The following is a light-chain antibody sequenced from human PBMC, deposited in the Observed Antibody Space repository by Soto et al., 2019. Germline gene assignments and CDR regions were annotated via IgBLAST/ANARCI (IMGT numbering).Light chain of an antibody. J-gene: IGKJ1*01. CDR1: QSISSSY. Sequence: EIVLTQSPGTLSLSPGERATLSCRASQSISSSYLAWYQQKPGQAPRLLINGVSSRAIGIPDRFSGSGSGKDFTLAIISLVPEYFVVYYCHQNDTYTWTCGQCTKV. V-gene: IGKV3-20*01. CDR3: HQNDTYTWT. CDR2: GVS.